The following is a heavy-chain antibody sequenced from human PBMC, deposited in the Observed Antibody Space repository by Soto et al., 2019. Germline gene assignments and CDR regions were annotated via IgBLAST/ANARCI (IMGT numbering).Heavy chain of an antibody. CDR3: ARDQESHYYYDSSGYYYVYGWFDP. D-gene: IGHD3-22*01. CDR1: GYTFTSYG. CDR2: ISAYNGNT. J-gene: IGHJ5*02. V-gene: IGHV1-18*01. Sequence: VASVKVSCKASGYTFTSYGISWVRQAPGQGLEWMGWISAYNGNTNYAQKLQGRVAMTTDTSTSTAYMELRSLRSDDTAVYYCARDQESHYYYDSSGYYYVYGWFDPWG.